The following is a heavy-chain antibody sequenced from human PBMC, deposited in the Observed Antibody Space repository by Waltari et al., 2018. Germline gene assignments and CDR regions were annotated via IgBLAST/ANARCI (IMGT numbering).Heavy chain of an antibody. CDR3: ARPQTISTSWLAS. J-gene: IGHJ5*01. Sequence: QVQLVQSGAEVKKPGASVKVSCKASGYIFTSYDINWVRQATGQGLEWMGWMNANSGHTGYAQTCQGRITLTMNTSISTAYMELSSLRSDDTAVYYCARPQTISTSWLASWGQGTLVTVSA. CDR1: GYIFTSYD. D-gene: IGHD2-2*01. V-gene: IGHV1-8*02. CDR2: MNANSGHT.